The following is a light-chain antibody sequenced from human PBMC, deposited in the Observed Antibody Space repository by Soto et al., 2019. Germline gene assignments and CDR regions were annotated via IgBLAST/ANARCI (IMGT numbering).Light chain of an antibody. V-gene: IGKV3-20*01. CDR3: QQYGSSTDWT. Sequence: ETVLTQSPGTLSLSPGERATLSCRASQSVNNNYLAWYQQKPGQAPRHLIYGASSRATGIPDRFSGSGSGTDFTLTISGLEPEDFAVYYCQQYGSSTDWTFGQGTKVEIK. CDR1: QSVNNNY. J-gene: IGKJ1*01. CDR2: GAS.